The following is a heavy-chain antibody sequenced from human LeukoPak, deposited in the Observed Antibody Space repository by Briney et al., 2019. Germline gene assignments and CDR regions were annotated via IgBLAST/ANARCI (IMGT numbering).Heavy chain of an antibody. J-gene: IGHJ6*04. CDR3: AELGITMIGGV. V-gene: IGHV3-23*01. CDR1: GFTFSSYG. CDR2: ITGSGGST. D-gene: IGHD3-10*02. Sequence: GGSLRLSCAASGFTFSSYGMTWVRQAPGKGLEWVSAITGSGGSTYYADSVKGRFTISRDNAKNSLYLQMNSLRAEDTAVYYCAELGITMIGGVWGKGTTVTISS.